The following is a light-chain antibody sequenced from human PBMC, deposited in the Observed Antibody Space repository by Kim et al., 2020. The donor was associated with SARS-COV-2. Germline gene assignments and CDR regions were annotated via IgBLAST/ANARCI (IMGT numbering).Light chain of an antibody. Sequence: PGKTARITCGGNNIGSQSVHWYQQKPGQAPVLVIYYDSDRPSGIPERFSGSNSGNTATLTISRVEAGDEADYYCQVWDSSNDHHVVFGGGTKLTVL. CDR2: YDS. J-gene: IGLJ2*01. CDR1: NIGSQS. CDR3: QVWDSSNDHHVV. V-gene: IGLV3-21*04.